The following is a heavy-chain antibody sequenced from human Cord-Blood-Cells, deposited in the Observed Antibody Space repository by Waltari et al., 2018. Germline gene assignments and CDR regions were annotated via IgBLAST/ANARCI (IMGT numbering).Heavy chain of an antibody. Sequence: QVQLVQSGAEVKKTGSSVKVCCKDSGGTFSSYIISWVRQAHGQGLEWIGRIIPILGIANYAQKFQGRVTITADKSTSTAYMELSSLRSEDTAVYYCARDLAVGYSGYGFDYRGQGTLVTVSS. CDR1: GGTFSSYI. V-gene: IGHV1-69*08. CDR3: ARDLAVGYSGYGFDY. D-gene: IGHD5-12*01. CDR2: IIPILGIA. J-gene: IGHJ4*02.